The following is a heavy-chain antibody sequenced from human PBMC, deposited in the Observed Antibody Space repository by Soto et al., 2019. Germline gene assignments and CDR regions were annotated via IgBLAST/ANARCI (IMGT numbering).Heavy chain of an antibody. CDR3: ARGLYYYDSSGYYSP. D-gene: IGHD3-22*01. CDR2: ISSSSSYI. CDR1: GFTFSSYS. Sequence: EVQLVESRGGMVKPGGSLRLSCAASGFTFSSYSMNWVRQAPGKGLEWVSSISSSSSYIYYADSVKGRFTISRDNAKNSLYLLMNSLRAEDTAVYYCARGLYYYDSSGYYSPWGQGTLVTVSS. V-gene: IGHV3-21*01. J-gene: IGHJ5*02.